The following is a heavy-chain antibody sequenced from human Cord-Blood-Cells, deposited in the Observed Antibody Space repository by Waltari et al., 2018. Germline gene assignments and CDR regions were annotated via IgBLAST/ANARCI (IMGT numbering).Heavy chain of an antibody. Sequence: QAPLVQSGAEVKMPRASVKVSCKASGYTSTSYGLSCVRQAPAQGLEWMGWISAYNGNTNYAQKLQGRVTMTTDTSTSTAYMELRSLRSDDTAVYYCANHSSGWFSPFDYWGQGTLVTVSS. CDR3: ANHSSGWFSPFDY. CDR1: GYTSTSYG. CDR2: ISAYNGNT. J-gene: IGHJ4*02. V-gene: IGHV1-18*01. D-gene: IGHD6-19*01.